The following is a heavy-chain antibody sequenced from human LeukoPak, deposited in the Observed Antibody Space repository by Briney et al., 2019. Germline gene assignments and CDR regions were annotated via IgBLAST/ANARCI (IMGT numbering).Heavy chain of an antibody. Sequence: PSETLSLTCTVSGGSIRSYYWSWIRQPAGKGLEWIGRIYTSGSTNYNASLKSRVTISVDTSKTQFSLKLSPVTAADTAVYYCAREGSTSRRNYYYYYYMDVWGKGTTVTVSS. CDR3: AREGSTSRRNYYYYYYMDV. V-gene: IGHV4-4*07. D-gene: IGHD2-2*01. CDR2: IYTSGST. CDR1: GGSIRSYY. J-gene: IGHJ6*03.